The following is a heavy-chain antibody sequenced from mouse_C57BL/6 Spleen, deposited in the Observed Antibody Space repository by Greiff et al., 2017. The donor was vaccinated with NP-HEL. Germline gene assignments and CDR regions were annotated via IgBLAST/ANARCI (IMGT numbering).Heavy chain of an antibody. CDR2: IDPSDSYT. V-gene: IGHV1-59*01. CDR3: ARGGRWYFDV. CDR1: GYTFTSYW. Sequence: QVQLQQPGAELVRPGTSVKLSCKASGYTFTSYWMHWVKQRPGQGLEWIGVIDPSDSYTNYNQKFKGKATLTVDTSSSTAYMQLSSLTSEDSAVYYCARGGRWYFDVWGTGTTVTVSS. D-gene: IGHD3-3*01. J-gene: IGHJ1*03.